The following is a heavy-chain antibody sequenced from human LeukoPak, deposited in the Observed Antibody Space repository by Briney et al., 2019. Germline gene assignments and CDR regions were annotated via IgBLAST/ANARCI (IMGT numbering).Heavy chain of an antibody. D-gene: IGHD2-15*01. CDR3: ARAQYCSGWSRYFRYYYHYGLDV. CDR2: ISYDGSNK. V-gene: IGHV3-30-3*01. CDR1: GFTFSSYA. Sequence: GGSLRLSCAASGFTFSSYAMHWVRQAPGKGLEWVAVISYDGSNKYYADSVKGRFTISRDNSKNTLYLQMNSLRAEDTAVYYRARAQYCSGWSRYFRYYYHYGLDVLGQGTTVTVSS. J-gene: IGHJ6*02.